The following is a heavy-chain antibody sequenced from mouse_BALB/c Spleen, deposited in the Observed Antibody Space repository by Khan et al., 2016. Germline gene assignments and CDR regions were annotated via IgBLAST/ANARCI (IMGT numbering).Heavy chain of an antibody. D-gene: IGHD2-4*01. CDR3: ARDDYGDWFAY. V-gene: IGHV3-6*02. Sequence: EVQLQESGPGLVKPSQSLSLTCSVTGYSITSGYFWYWLRQFPGNKLEWTGYISYDGNNYYNPSLTNRISITRDTSKNQFYLQMNSLTTEDSATYYCARDDYGDWFAYWGQGTLVTVSA. J-gene: IGHJ3*01. CDR1: GYSITSGYF. CDR2: ISYDGNN.